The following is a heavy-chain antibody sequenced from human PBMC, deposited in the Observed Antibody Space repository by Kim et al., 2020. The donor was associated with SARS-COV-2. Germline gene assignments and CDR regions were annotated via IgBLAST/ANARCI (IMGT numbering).Heavy chain of an antibody. V-gene: IGHV3-33*06. Sequence: GGSLRLSCAASGFTFSSYGMHWVRQAPGKGLEWVAVIWYDGSNKYYADSVKGRFTISRDNSKNTLYLQMNSLRAEDTAVYYCAKESDSRDYYYGMDVWGQGTTVTVSS. J-gene: IGHJ6*02. CDR3: AKESDSRDYYYGMDV. CDR1: GFTFSSYG. CDR2: IWYDGSNK.